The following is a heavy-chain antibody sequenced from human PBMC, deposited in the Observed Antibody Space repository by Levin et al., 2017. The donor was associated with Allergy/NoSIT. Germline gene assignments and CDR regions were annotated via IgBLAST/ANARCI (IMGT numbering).Heavy chain of an antibody. CDR1: GFTFNNFA. CDR2: IRGNGGTT. D-gene: IGHD1-1*01. CDR3: AKTPAPRIQVRLPYYYYYMDV. V-gene: IGHV3-23*01. J-gene: IGHJ6*03. Sequence: PGGSLRLSCAGSGFTFNNFAMNWVRQTPGKGLEWVSSIRGNGGTTYYADSVKGRFTISRDNSKNTLYLQMNSLRTDDTAIYYCAKTPAPRIQVRLPYYYYYMDVWGKGTTVTVSS.